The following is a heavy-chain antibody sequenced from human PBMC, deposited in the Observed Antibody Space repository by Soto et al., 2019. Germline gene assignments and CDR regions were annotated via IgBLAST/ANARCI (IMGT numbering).Heavy chain of an antibody. CDR2: IYSGGST. CDR1: GFTVSSKY. D-gene: IGHD1-26*01. Sequence: GGSLRLSCAASGFTVSSKYMSWVRQAPGKGLEWVSVIYSGGSTYYADCVKGRFTISRDNSKNTLYLQMNSLRAEDTAVYYCARGVGYYYGMDVWGQGTTVTVSS. V-gene: IGHV3-53*01. CDR3: ARGVGYYYGMDV. J-gene: IGHJ6*02.